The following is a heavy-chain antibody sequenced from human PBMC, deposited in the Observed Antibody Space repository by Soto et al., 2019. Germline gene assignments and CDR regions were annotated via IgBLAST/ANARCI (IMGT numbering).Heavy chain of an antibody. D-gene: IGHD1-26*01. CDR3: ARLEVVGTTPFDY. CDR2: IYPGDSET. Sequence: GESLKISCRGSGFTFTNYWIAWVRQMPGKGLEWMGIIYPGDSETSYSPSFQGQVIISADKSINTAYLQWSSLKASDTAMYYCARLEVVGTTPFDYWGHGTLVTVSS. J-gene: IGHJ4*01. V-gene: IGHV5-51*01. CDR1: GFTFTNYW.